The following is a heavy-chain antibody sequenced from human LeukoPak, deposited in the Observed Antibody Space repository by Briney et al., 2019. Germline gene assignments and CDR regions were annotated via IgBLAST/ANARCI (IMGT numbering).Heavy chain of an antibody. CDR1: GGSFSGYY. J-gene: IGHJ6*03. V-gene: IGHV4-34*01. CDR3: ASGSYLYYYYYYMDV. Sequence: PSETLSLTCAVYGGSFSGYYWSWIRQPPGKGLEWTGEINHSGSTNYNPSLKSRVTISVDTSKNQFSLKLSSVTAADTAVYYCASGSYLYYYYYYMDVWGKGTTVTVSS. CDR2: INHSGST.